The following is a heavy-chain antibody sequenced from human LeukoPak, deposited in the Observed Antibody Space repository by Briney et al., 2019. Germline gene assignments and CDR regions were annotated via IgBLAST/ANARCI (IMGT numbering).Heavy chain of an antibody. CDR3: ARGPRRITMIVVVLYYFDY. V-gene: IGHV4-34*01. CDR1: GGSFSGYY. J-gene: IGHJ4*02. Sequence: SETLSLTCAVYGGSFSGYYWSWIRQPPGKGLEWIGEINHSGSTNYNPSLKSRVTISVDTSKNQFSLKLSSVTAADTAVYYCARGPRRITMIVVVLYYFDYWGQGTLVTVSS. D-gene: IGHD3-22*01. CDR2: INHSGST.